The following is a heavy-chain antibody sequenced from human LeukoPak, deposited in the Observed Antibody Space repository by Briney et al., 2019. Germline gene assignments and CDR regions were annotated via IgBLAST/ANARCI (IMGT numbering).Heavy chain of an antibody. J-gene: IGHJ4*02. CDR3: ARDPYNNSPFDY. CDR1: GGSINNYF. D-gene: IGHD4-11*01. Sequence: SETLSLTCTVSGGSINNYFWSWIRQPAGKGLEWIGRIYTSGSTNYNPSLKSPATMSIDTSKNQFSLKVTSVTDADTAVYYCARDPYNNSPFDYWGQGILVTVSS. CDR2: IYTSGST. V-gene: IGHV4-4*07.